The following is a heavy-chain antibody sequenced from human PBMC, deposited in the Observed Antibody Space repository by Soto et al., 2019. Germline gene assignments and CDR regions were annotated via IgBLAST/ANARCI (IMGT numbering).Heavy chain of an antibody. D-gene: IGHD5-18*01. J-gene: IGHJ4*02. CDR1: GYTFTSYW. V-gene: IGHV5-51*01. Sequence: GESLKISCKASGYTFTSYWIAWVRQMPGKGLEWMGIIFPVDSDTTYSPSFQGQVTISADKSITTAYVQWSSLKASDTAMYYCAIRGYSYGYSFSYWGQGTLVTVSS. CDR2: IFPVDSDT. CDR3: AIRGYSYGYSFSY.